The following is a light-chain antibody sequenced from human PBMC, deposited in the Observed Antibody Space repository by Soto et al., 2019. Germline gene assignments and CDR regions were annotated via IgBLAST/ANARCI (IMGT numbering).Light chain of an antibody. CDR2: DVS. Sequence: QSALTQPASVSGSPGQSITISCTGTSSDVGGYNYVFWYQQHPGKAPKLMIYDVSNRPSGVSNRFSGSKSGNTASLTISGLQAEDEADYYCSSYTSRSTYVVFGGGTKVTVL. CDR1: SSDVGGYNY. CDR3: SSYTSRSTYVV. V-gene: IGLV2-14*01. J-gene: IGLJ2*01.